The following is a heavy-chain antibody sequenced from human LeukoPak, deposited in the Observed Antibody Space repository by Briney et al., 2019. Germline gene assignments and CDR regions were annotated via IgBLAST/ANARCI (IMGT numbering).Heavy chain of an antibody. V-gene: IGHV1-8*03. J-gene: IGHJ6*03. CDR2: MNPNSGNT. Sequence: ASVKVSCKASGYTFTSYDINWVRQATGQGLEWMGWMNPNSGNTGYAQKFQGRVTITRNTSISTAYMELSSLRSEDTAVYYCARGAGWGYYYYYYMDVWGKGTTVTVSS. D-gene: IGHD3-10*01. CDR1: GYTFTSYD. CDR3: ARGAGWGYYYYYYMDV.